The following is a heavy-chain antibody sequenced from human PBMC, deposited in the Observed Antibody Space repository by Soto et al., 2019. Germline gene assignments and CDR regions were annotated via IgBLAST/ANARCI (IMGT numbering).Heavy chain of an antibody. Sequence: GGSLRLSCAASGFTFSSFGMHWVRQAPGKGLEWVAVISYDGSNKYYADSVKGRFTISRDNSKNTLYLQMNSLRAEDTAVYYCAREPYSSSWSLIDYWGQGTLVTVSS. V-gene: IGHV3-30-3*01. D-gene: IGHD6-13*01. CDR3: AREPYSSSWSLIDY. J-gene: IGHJ4*02. CDR1: GFTFSSFG. CDR2: ISYDGSNK.